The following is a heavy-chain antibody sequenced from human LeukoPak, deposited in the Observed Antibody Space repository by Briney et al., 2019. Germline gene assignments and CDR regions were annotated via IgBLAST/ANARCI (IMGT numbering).Heavy chain of an antibody. V-gene: IGHV1-2*02. Sequence: ASVKVSCKASGYTFTSYYMHWVRQAPGQGLEWMGWINPNSGGTNNAQKFQGRVTMTRDTSISTAYMDLSRLRSDDTAVYYCARNLGATSGYFDYWGQGILVTVPS. CDR1: GYTFTSYY. J-gene: IGHJ4*02. CDR2: INPNSGGT. D-gene: IGHD1-26*01. CDR3: ARNLGATSGYFDY.